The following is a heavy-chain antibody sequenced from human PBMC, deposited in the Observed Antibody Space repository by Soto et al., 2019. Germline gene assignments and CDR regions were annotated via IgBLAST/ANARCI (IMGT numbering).Heavy chain of an antibody. CDR2: IYYSGST. Sequence: SETLSLTCTVSGGSISSYYWSWLRQPPGKGLEWIGYIYYSGSTNYNPSLKSRVTISVDTSKNQFSLKLSSVTAADTAVYYCARQFSLSITGTTGYMDVWGKGTTVTVSS. CDR1: GGSISSYY. CDR3: ARQFSLSITGTTGYMDV. D-gene: IGHD1-7*01. V-gene: IGHV4-59*08. J-gene: IGHJ6*03.